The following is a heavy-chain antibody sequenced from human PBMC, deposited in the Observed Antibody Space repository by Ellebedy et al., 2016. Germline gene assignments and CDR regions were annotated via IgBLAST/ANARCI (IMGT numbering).Heavy chain of an antibody. Sequence: GGFLRLSCAASGLTFGSYAMSWVRQAPGKGLEWVSAITGSGGGTFYADSVRGRFRVSRDNSKNTLHLEMNSLRADDTAIYYCAKDLDYGGNSYFDYWGQGTLVTVSS. J-gene: IGHJ4*02. V-gene: IGHV3-23*01. CDR3: AKDLDYGGNSYFDY. CDR2: ITGSGGGT. D-gene: IGHD4-23*01. CDR1: GLTFGSYA.